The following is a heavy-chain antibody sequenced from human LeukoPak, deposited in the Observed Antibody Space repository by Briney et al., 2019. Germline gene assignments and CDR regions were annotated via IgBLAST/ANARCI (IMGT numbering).Heavy chain of an antibody. Sequence: SETLSLTCTVSGDSISSYYWSWIRQPPGKGLEWIGYIYYTGITNYNPSLKSRVTISVDTSKNQFSLRLSSVTAADTAVYYCARTVTYYYNAMDVWGQGTTVTVSS. CDR1: GDSISSYY. J-gene: IGHJ6*02. CDR2: IYYTGIT. D-gene: IGHD4-17*01. V-gene: IGHV4-59*08. CDR3: ARTVTYYYNAMDV.